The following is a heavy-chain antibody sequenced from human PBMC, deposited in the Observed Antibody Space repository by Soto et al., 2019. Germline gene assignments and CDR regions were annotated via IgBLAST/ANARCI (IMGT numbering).Heavy chain of an antibody. D-gene: IGHD3-16*01. Sequence: ASVKVSCKASGYTFTSYDINWVRQATGQGLEWMGWMNPNSGNTGYAQKFQGRVTMTRNTSISTAYMELSSLRSEDTAVYYCVRSIWGSYYYYYMDVWGKGTTVTVSS. CDR2: MNPNSGNT. V-gene: IGHV1-8*01. J-gene: IGHJ6*03. CDR1: GYTFTSYD. CDR3: VRSIWGSYYYYYMDV.